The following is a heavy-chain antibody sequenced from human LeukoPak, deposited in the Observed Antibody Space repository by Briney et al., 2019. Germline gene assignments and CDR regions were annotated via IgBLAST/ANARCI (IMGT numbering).Heavy chain of an antibody. J-gene: IGHJ3*02. Sequence: SVKVSCKASGDTFSSFAVSWVRQAPGQGLEWMGRIIPLFGTAVYAQRYQGRVTISADNSLNTAYLELSSLTSEDTAVYYCASPYDYGDHYLDALHIWGQGTIVTVSS. CDR2: IIPLFGTA. CDR3: ASPYDYGDHYLDALHI. V-gene: IGHV1-69*06. CDR1: GDTFSSFA. D-gene: IGHD4-17*01.